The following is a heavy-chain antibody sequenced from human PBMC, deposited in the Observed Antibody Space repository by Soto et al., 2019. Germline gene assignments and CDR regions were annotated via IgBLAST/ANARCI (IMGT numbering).Heavy chain of an antibody. D-gene: IGHD4-4*01. V-gene: IGHV4-39*01. Sequence: PSETLSLTCTVSGGSISSSSYYWGWIRQPPGKGLEWIGSIYYSGSTYYNPSLKSRVTISVDTSKNQFSLKLSSVTAADTAVYYCARHMGPDDYSNNWFDPWGQGTLVTAPQ. CDR3: ARHMGPDDYSNNWFDP. J-gene: IGHJ5*02. CDR1: GGSISSSSYY. CDR2: IYYSGST.